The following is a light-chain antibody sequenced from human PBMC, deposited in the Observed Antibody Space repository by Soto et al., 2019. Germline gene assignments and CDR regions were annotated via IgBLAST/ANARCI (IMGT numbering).Light chain of an antibody. J-gene: IGKJ1*01. V-gene: IGKV3-15*01. CDR3: QQYNNWPPSWT. Sequence: EIVLTQSPGTLSLSPGERATLSCGASQSVSSNLAWYQQKPGQAPRLLIYGASTRATGIPARFSGSGSGTDFTLTISSLQSEDFAVYYCQQYNNWPPSWTFGQGTKVDIK. CDR1: QSVSSN. CDR2: GAS.